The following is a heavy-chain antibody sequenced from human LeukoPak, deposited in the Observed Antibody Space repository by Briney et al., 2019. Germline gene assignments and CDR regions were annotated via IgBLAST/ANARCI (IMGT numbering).Heavy chain of an antibody. Sequence: PSETLSLTCAVYGGSFSGYYWSWIRQPPGKGLEWIGYIYYSGSTNYNPSLKSRVTISVDTSKNQFSLKLSSVTAADTAVYYSARGWEKLEPNWFDPWGQGTLVTVSS. CDR3: ARGWEKLEPNWFDP. J-gene: IGHJ5*02. V-gene: IGHV4-59*01. CDR1: GGSFSGYY. D-gene: IGHD1-1*01. CDR2: IYYSGST.